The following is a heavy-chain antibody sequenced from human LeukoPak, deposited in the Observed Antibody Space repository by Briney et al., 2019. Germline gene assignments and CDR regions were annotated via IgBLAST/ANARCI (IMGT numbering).Heavy chain of an antibody. V-gene: IGHV3-7*01. CDR1: GFTFSSYW. D-gene: IGHD3-10*01. CDR3: ARERMYSGPGSTYPYYDY. J-gene: IGHJ4*02. Sequence: TGGSLRLSCAASGFTFSSYWMSWVRQSPGKGLEWVANIKPDGSEKYFMDSVKGRFTISRDNAKNALYLEMNSLRAEDTAEYFCARERMYSGPGSTYPYYDYWGQGTLVTVSS. CDR2: IKPDGSEK.